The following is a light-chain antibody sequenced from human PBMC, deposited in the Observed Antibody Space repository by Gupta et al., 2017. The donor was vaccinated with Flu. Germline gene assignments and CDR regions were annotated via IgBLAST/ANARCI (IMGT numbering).Light chain of an antibody. V-gene: IGKV1-5*03. J-gene: IGKJ4*01. CDR2: KAS. Sequence: PSTLSAAVGDRVTITCRASQSCNTDLAWYQQKPGKAPRLLSYKASNLESGVPSRCSGSGSGTEFTLTIGSLQPDDFATYYCQQDKSYPLTFGGGTKVEIK. CDR3: QQDKSYPLT. CDR1: QSCNTD.